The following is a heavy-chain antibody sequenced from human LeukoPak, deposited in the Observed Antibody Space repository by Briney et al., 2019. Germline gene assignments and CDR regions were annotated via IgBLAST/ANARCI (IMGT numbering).Heavy chain of an antibody. J-gene: IGHJ4*02. V-gene: IGHV4-38-2*02. CDR1: GYSITRGYF. CDR2: MFHSGST. Sequence: SETLSLTCTVSGYSITRGYFWGWIRPSPGKGLEWIASMFHSGSTYYNPSLKSRVTMSVDTSKNQFSLRLSSVTAADTAVYYCARVVTVCSGGSCPTFDYWGQGTLVTVSS. D-gene: IGHD2-15*01. CDR3: ARVVTVCSGGSCPTFDY.